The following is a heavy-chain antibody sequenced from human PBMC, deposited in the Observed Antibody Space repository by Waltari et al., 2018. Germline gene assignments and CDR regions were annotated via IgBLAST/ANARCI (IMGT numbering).Heavy chain of an antibody. CDR1: GFTFSTYW. Sequence: EVQLVESGGGLVQPGGSLSLSCAASGFTFSTYWMHWVRQDPGKGLVWVSRIHTECRDTSYADSVKGRFTSSRDNAKNTLFLQMNSLRAEDTAVYYCVRVAGWERPYYFDYWGQGTLVTVSS. V-gene: IGHV3-74*01. CDR3: VRVAGWERPYYFDY. CDR2: IHTECRDT. D-gene: IGHD1-1*01. J-gene: IGHJ4*02.